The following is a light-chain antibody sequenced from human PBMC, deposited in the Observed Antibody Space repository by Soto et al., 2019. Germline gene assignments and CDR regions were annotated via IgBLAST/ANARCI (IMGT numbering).Light chain of an antibody. Sequence: EIVLTQSPGTLSLSPGERATLSCRASQSVSSAYLAWYQQIPGQAPRLLIYGASRRATGIPDRFSGSGSGTDFSLTISVLEPEDLAVYYCQQSGSSFYTFGHGTKLEIK. CDR1: QSVSSAY. J-gene: IGKJ2*01. CDR3: QQSGSSFYT. CDR2: GAS. V-gene: IGKV3-20*01.